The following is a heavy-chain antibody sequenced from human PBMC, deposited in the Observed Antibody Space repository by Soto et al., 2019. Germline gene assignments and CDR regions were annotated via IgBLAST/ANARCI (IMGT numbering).Heavy chain of an antibody. CDR2: ISSSSSYI. Sequence: EVQLVESGGGLVKPGGSLRLSCAASGFTFSSYSMNWVRQAPGKGLEWVSSISSSSSYIYYADSVKGRFTISRDNANNSLYLQMNSLRAEDTAVYYCARGSLGDCSSTSCYDRHAFDIWGQGTMVTVSS. CDR3: ARGSLGDCSSTSCYDRHAFDI. CDR1: GFTFSSYS. V-gene: IGHV3-21*01. D-gene: IGHD2-2*01. J-gene: IGHJ3*02.